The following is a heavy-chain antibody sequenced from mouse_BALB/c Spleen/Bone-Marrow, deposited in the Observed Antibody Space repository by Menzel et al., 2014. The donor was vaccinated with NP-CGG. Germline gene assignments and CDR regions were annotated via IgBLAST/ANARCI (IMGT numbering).Heavy chain of an antibody. D-gene: IGHD1-1*01. CDR2: IDPANGNT. Sequence: VQLQQSGAELVKPGASVKLSCTASGFNIKDTYMHWVKQRPEQGLEWIGGIDPANGNTKYDPKFQGKATITADPSSNTDYLQLSSQTSEDTAVYYCASYYYGNSGFAYWGQGTLVTVSA. J-gene: IGHJ3*01. V-gene: IGHV14-3*02. CDR3: ASYYYGNSGFAY. CDR1: GFNIKDTY.